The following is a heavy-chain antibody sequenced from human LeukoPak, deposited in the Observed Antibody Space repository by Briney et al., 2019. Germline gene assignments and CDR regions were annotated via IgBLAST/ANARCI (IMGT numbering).Heavy chain of an antibody. Sequence: ASVKVSCKASGYTFSTYYMHWARQAPGQGLEWMGIINPSGSSTNYAQKFQGRVTMTRDTSTSTVYMELSSLRSEDTAVYYCARDESISILWWWGQGSLVTVSS. CDR1: GYTFSTYY. V-gene: IGHV1-46*01. CDR2: INPSGSST. J-gene: IGHJ1*01. CDR3: ARDESISILWW. D-gene: IGHD2-21*01.